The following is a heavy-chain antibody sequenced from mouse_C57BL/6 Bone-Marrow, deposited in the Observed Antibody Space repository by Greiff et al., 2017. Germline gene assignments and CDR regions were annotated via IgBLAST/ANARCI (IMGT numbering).Heavy chain of an antibody. CDR3: ARHSYGSSYPFAY. CDR2: ISNGGGST. Sequence: EVKLMESGGGLVQPGGSLKLSCAASGFTFSDYYMYWVRQTPEKRLEWVAYISNGGGSTYYPDTVKGRFTISGDNAKNTLYLQMSRLKSEDTAMYYCARHSYGSSYPFAYWGQGTLVTVSA. V-gene: IGHV5-12*01. J-gene: IGHJ3*01. D-gene: IGHD1-1*01. CDR1: GFTFSDYY.